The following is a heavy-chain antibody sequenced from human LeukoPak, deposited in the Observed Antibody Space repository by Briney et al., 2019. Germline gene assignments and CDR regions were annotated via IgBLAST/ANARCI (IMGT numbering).Heavy chain of an antibody. V-gene: IGHV3-48*02. D-gene: IGHD1-26*01. CDR3: ATKFRAGGGMDV. Sequence: SGGSLRLSCAVSGFSLSDYNMYWVRQAPGKGLEWVSYISGSSSSTYHGDAVKGRFTISRDSAKNSLYLQMNSLRDEDTAVYFCATKFRAGGGMDVWGQGTTVTVSS. J-gene: IGHJ6*02. CDR2: ISGSSSST. CDR1: GFSLSDYN.